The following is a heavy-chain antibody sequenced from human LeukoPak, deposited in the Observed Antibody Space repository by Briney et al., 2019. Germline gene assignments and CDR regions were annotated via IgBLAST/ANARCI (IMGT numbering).Heavy chain of an antibody. Sequence: GGSLRLSCAASGFTISSYWMSWVRQAPGKGLEWVANIKQDGSEKYYVDSVKGRFTISRDNAKNSLYLQMNSLRAEDTAVYYCARARFGEFPSDYWGQGTLVTVSS. V-gene: IGHV3-7*02. D-gene: IGHD3-10*01. CDR1: GFTISSYW. CDR3: ARARFGEFPSDY. CDR2: IKQDGSEK. J-gene: IGHJ4*02.